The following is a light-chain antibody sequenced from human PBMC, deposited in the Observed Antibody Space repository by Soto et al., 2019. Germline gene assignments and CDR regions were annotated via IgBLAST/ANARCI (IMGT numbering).Light chain of an antibody. CDR2: DAS. CDR3: QQRSNWPT. V-gene: IGKV3-11*01. J-gene: IGKJ1*01. CDR1: QSVSSY. Sequence: EIVVTQSPATLSLSPGERATLSCRASQSVSSYLAWYQQKPGQAPRLLIYDASNRATGIPARFSGSGSGTDCTLNISSLEPEDFAVYYCQQRSNWPTFGQGTKVEFK.